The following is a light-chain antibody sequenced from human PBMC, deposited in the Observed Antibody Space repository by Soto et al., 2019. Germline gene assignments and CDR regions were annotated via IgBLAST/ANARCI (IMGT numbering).Light chain of an antibody. CDR1: RSDIGSNS. Sequence: QSALAQPPSASWTPGQTVIISCSGSRSDIGSNSVNWYQHLPGTAPKLLIYNNNQRPSGVPDRFSGSKSGTSASLAISGLQSEDEADYYCAAWDDSLTGPLFGPCTKVTVL. CDR3: AAWDDSLTGPL. J-gene: IGLJ1*01. V-gene: IGLV1-44*01. CDR2: NNN.